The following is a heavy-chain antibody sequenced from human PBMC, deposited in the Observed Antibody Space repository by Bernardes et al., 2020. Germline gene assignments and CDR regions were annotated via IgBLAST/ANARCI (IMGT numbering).Heavy chain of an antibody. J-gene: IGHJ4*02. V-gene: IGHV4-59*01. CDR1: GGSISSYY. D-gene: IGHD6-19*01. Sequence: SETLSLTCTVSGGSISSYYWSWIRQPPGKGLEWIGYIYYSGSTNYNPSLKSRVTISVDTSKNQFSLKLIPVTAADTAVYYCARGRAVAGFDYWGQGNLVNGSS. CDR2: IYYSGST. CDR3: ARGRAVAGFDY.